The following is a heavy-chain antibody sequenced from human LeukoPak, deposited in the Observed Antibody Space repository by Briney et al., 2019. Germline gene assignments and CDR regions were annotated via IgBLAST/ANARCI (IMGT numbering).Heavy chain of an antibody. D-gene: IGHD3-10*01. J-gene: IGHJ4*02. Sequence: PSEALSLTCSVSGDSISSGGYSWSWIRQPPGKGLEWIGYIYHSGSTYYNPSLKSRVTISVDRSKNQFSLKLSSVTAADTAVYYCARSDGSGSYYNVDYWGQGTLVTVSS. CDR1: GDSISSGGYS. CDR2: IYHSGST. CDR3: ARSDGSGSYYNVDY. V-gene: IGHV4-30-2*01.